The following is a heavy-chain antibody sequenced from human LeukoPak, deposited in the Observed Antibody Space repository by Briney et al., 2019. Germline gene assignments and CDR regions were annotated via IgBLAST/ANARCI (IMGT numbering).Heavy chain of an antibody. Sequence: APVKVSCKASGYTFTSYGISWVRQAPGQGLEWMGWISAYNGNTNYAQKLQGRVTMTTDTSTSTAYMELRSLRSDDTAVYYCARDWGYYDILTGYYGPTPRVPPFDYWGQGTLVTVSS. CDR2: ISAYNGNT. V-gene: IGHV1-18*01. CDR1: GYTFTSYG. J-gene: IGHJ4*02. D-gene: IGHD3-9*01. CDR3: ARDWGYYDILTGYYGPTPRVPPFDY.